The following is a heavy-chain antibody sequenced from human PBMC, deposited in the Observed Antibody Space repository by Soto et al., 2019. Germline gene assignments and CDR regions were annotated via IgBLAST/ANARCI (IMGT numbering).Heavy chain of an antibody. D-gene: IGHD6-13*01. CDR3: ARSSSWYGHLGY. V-gene: IGHV4-59*01. CDR1: GGSFSSYY. J-gene: IGHJ4*02. CDR2: IYYSGST. Sequence: TCAVYGGSFSSYYWSWIRQPPGKGLEWIGYIYYSGSTNYNPSLKSRVTISVDTSKNQFSLKLSSVTVADTAVYYCARSSSWYGHLGYWGQGTLVTVSS.